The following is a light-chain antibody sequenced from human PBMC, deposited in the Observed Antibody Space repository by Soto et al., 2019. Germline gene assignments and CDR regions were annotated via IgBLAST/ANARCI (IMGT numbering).Light chain of an antibody. CDR2: TTS. CDR3: LQYKTYPLT. J-gene: IGKJ5*01. Sequence: DIQMTQSPSAMSASVGDRVTLTCRASQGIDKNLAWFQQKPGKVPKRLIYTTSSLQSGVPSRFSGSGFGTEFTPTISSLQLEDFATYYCLQYKTYPLTFGQGTRLEIK. V-gene: IGKV1-17*03. CDR1: QGIDKN.